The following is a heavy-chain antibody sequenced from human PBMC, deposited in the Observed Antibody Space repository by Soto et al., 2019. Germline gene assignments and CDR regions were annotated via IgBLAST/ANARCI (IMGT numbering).Heavy chain of an antibody. V-gene: IGHV1-8*01. J-gene: IGHJ4*02. D-gene: IGHD3-22*01. CDR2: MNASSGNT. CDR1: GYTFTSYD. Sequence: GASVKVSCKASGYTFTSYDINWVRQATGQGLEWMGWMNASSGNTGYAQNFQGRVTITRDTSASTVYLDLSSLSSEDTAFYYCARTGHSGSYDYWGQGTLVTVSS. CDR3: ARTGHSGSYDY.